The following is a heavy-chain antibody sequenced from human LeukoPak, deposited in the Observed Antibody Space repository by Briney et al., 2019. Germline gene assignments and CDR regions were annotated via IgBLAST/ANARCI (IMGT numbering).Heavy chain of an antibody. CDR1: GGTFSSYA. V-gene: IGHV1-46*01. CDR2: INPSGGST. CDR3: ARRSRAVAGTSEMETFDY. D-gene: IGHD6-19*01. Sequence: ASVKVSCKASGGTFSSYAISWVRQAPGQGLEWMGIINPSGGSTSYAQKFQGRVTMTRDTSTSTVYMELSSLRSEDTAVYYCARRSRAVAGTSEMETFDYWGQGTLVTVSS. J-gene: IGHJ4*02.